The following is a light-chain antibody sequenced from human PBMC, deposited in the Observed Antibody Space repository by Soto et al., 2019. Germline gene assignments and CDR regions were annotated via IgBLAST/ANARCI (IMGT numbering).Light chain of an antibody. CDR3: QQANSFPLT. Sequence: DIQMTQSPSSVSASVGDRVTITCRASQGISTGLAWYQQKSGQAPRLLINAASSLQSGVPSRFSGSGSGTDFTLTISSLQPEDFATYYCQQANSFPLTFGGGTKVEIK. CDR2: AAS. CDR1: QGISTG. J-gene: IGKJ4*01. V-gene: IGKV1D-12*01.